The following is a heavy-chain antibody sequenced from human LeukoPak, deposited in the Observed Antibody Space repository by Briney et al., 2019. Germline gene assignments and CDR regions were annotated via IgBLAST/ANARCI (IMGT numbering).Heavy chain of an antibody. CDR3: AKSNGYGLVDI. CDR1: GFTFGSYG. V-gene: IGHV4-59*12. CDR2: IFYSGST. Sequence: GSLRLSCAASGFTFGSYGMNWIRQPPGKGLEWIGNIFYSGSTYYSPSLKSRVTISLDTSRNQFSLKLNSVTAADTAVYYCAKSNGYGLVDIWGQGTMVTVSS. D-gene: IGHD3-10*01. J-gene: IGHJ3*02.